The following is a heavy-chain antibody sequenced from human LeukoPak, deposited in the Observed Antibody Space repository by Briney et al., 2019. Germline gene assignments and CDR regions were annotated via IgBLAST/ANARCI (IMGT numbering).Heavy chain of an antibody. J-gene: IGHJ6*03. CDR2: ISWDGGST. CDR3: AKGYGEQAPFYYYMDV. CDR1: GFTFDDYT. D-gene: IGHD4-17*01. V-gene: IGHV3-43*01. Sequence: GGSLRLSCAASGFTFDDYTMHWVRQAPGKGLEWVSLISWDGGSTYYADSVKGRFTISRDNSKNSLYLQMNSLRTEDTALYYCAKGYGEQAPFYYYMDVWGKGTTVTVSS.